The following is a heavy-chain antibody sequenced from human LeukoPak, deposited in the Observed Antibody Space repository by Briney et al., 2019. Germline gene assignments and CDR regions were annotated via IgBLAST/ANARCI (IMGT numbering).Heavy chain of an antibody. CDR3: ARDTVYYGSGRHGYFDH. CDR2: IYSGGST. V-gene: IGHV3-66*01. D-gene: IGHD3-10*01. J-gene: IGHJ1*01. CDR1: GLTISNNF. Sequence: GGSLRLSCAASGLTISNNFMGWVRQAPGKGLEWVSLIYSGGSTYSADSVKGRFTISRDNSKNTLHLQMNSLRAEDTAVYYCARDTVYYGSGRHGYFDHWGQGTLVTVSS.